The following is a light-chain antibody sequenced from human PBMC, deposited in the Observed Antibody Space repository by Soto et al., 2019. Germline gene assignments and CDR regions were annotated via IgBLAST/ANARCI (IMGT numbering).Light chain of an antibody. CDR1: QSVSGN. J-gene: IGKJ1*01. CDR2: GAA. V-gene: IGKV3-15*01. CDR3: QQYNNWPQT. Sequence: EIVMTQSPATLSVSPGERATLSCRASQSVSGNLAWYQQKPGQAPRLLIYGAATRATGITVSFSGSVSGTEFTLTISSLQSEDFAVYYCQQYNNWPQTFGQGTKVEIK.